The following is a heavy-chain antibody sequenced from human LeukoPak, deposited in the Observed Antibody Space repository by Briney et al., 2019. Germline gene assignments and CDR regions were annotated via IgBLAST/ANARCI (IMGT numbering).Heavy chain of an antibody. CDR2: IWYDGSNK. CDR1: GFTFSTYG. V-gene: IGHV3-33*01. Sequence: PGRSLRLPCAASGFTFSTYGMHWVRQAPGKGLEWVAVIWYDGSNKYYIDSVRGRFTISRDNSRNTLYLQMNSLRAEDTAVYYCARGFDSGYDFGYWGQGTLVTVSS. D-gene: IGHD5-12*01. CDR3: ARGFDSGYDFGY. J-gene: IGHJ4*02.